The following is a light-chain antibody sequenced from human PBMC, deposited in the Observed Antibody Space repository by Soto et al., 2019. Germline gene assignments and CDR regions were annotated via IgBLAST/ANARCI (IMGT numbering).Light chain of an antibody. J-gene: IGKJ1*01. CDR2: ADS. CDR3: QKYDSASQT. V-gene: IGKV1-27*01. CDR1: QGIIDY. Sequence: DIQMTQSPASLSASVGDRVTITCRASQGIIDYVAWYQQKPGQAPNLLIYADSTLRSGVPPRFSGSGAGTDFTLTISSLQPEDGATCYCQKYDSASQTFGPGTRVEI.